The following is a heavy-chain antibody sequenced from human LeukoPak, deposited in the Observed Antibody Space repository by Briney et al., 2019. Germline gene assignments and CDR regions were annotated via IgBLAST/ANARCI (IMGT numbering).Heavy chain of an antibody. J-gene: IGHJ4*02. CDR2: IYYSGST. V-gene: IGHV4-39*07. CDR3: ARSGVSAAV. D-gene: IGHD3-3*01. CDR1: GGSISSSGYY. Sequence: SETLSLTCTVSGGSISSSGYYWGWIRQPPGKGLEWIGSIYYSGSTYYNPSLKSRVTISVDTSKNQFSLKLSSVTAADTAVYYCARSGVSAAVWGQGTLVTVSS.